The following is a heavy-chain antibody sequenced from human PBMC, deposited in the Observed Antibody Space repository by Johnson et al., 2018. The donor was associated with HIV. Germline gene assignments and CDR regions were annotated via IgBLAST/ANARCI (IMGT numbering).Heavy chain of an antibody. J-gene: IGHJ3*02. V-gene: IGHV3-30*18. CDR1: GFTFRSYA. Sequence: QEKLVESGGGVMQPGKSLRLSCEASGFTFRSYAMHWVRQAPGKGLEWVAVITYDGSNKYYADSVKGRFSISRDNSKNTLYLQMRADDTAVYYCAKDLGGYSSGWYGDALDIWGQGTMVTVSS. D-gene: IGHD6-19*01. CDR2: ITYDGSNK. CDR3: AKDLGGYSSGWYGDALDI.